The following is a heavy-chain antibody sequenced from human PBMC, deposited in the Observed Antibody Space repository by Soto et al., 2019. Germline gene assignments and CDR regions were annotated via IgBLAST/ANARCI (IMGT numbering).Heavy chain of an antibody. D-gene: IGHD2-8*02. Sequence: QVQLVQSGGGVVRPGGSLRLSCVASGFTFSRYTMHWVRQAPGKGLEWVALMSEDGSKKYYADSVKGRLTISRDSSKNTLLLEMDGLRHEDTALYYCARDSGLLAFDYWGQGSLVSVSA. CDR2: MSEDGSKK. J-gene: IGHJ4*02. CDR3: ARDSGLLAFDY. CDR1: GFTFSRYT. V-gene: IGHV3-30*04.